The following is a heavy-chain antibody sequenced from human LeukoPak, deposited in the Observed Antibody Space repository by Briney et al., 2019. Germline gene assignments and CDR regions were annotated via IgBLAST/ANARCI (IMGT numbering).Heavy chain of an antibody. CDR2: IKQDGSEK. J-gene: IGHJ4*02. V-gene: IGHV3-7*01. CDR3: ARADYDYVWGSYRQYYFDY. D-gene: IGHD3-16*02. CDR1: GFTFSRYW. Sequence: GGSLRLSCAASGFTFSRYWMSWVRQAPGKGLEWVANIKQDGSEKYYVDSVKGRFTISRDNAKNSLYLQMNSLRDEDTAVYYCARADYDYVWGSYRQYYFDYWGQGTLVTVSS.